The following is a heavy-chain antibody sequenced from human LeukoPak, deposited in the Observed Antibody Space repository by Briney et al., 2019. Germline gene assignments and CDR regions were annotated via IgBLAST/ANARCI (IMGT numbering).Heavy chain of an antibody. Sequence: GGSLRLSCAAPGFTFSSYSMNWVRQAPGKGLEWVSSISSSSYIYYADSVKGRFTISRDNAKNSLYLQMNSLRAEDTAVYYCASPDLYCTNGVCLIDYWGQGTLVTVSS. V-gene: IGHV3-21*01. CDR2: ISSSSYI. D-gene: IGHD2-8*01. J-gene: IGHJ4*02. CDR1: GFTFSSYS. CDR3: ASPDLYCTNGVCLIDY.